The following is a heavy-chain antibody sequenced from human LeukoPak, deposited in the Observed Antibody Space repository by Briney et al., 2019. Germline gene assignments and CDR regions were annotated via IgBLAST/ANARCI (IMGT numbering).Heavy chain of an antibody. D-gene: IGHD6-19*01. J-gene: IGHJ4*02. CDR2: IRYDGNDK. CDR3: AKIPAVAGTPVDY. Sequence: GGPLRLSCAPSGFTFSRYGMHWVRQSPGKGLEWVTFIRYDGNDKYYADSVKGRFTISRDNSKNTLYLQMNSLRAEDTAVYYCAKIPAVAGTPVDYWGQGTLVTVSS. CDR1: GFTFSRYG. V-gene: IGHV3-30*02.